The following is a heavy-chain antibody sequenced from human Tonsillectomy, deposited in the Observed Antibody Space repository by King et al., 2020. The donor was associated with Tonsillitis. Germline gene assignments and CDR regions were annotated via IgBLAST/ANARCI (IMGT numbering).Heavy chain of an antibody. CDR1: GGSISSYY. CDR2: IYYSGST. J-gene: IGHJ5*02. V-gene: IGHV4-59*01. Sequence: QLQESGPGLVKPSETLSLTCTVSGGSISSYYWSWIRQPPGKGLEWIGYIYYSGSTNYNPSLKSRVTISVDTSKNQFSLKLSSVTAADTAVYYRARGWFDPWGQGTLVTVSS. CDR3: ARGWFDP.